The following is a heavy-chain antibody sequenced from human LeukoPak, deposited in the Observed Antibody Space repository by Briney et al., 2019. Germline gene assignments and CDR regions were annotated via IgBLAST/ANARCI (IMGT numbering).Heavy chain of an antibody. Sequence: GESLKISCQGSGYSFTTYWIGWVRQMPGRGLEWMGIIYPGDSDTRYSPSFQGQVSLSADKSITTAYLQWSSLKASDTAMYFCARLNAYAFETWGQGTMVTVSS. V-gene: IGHV5-51*01. CDR2: IYPGDSDT. CDR1: GYSFTTYW. CDR3: ARLNAYAFET. J-gene: IGHJ3*02.